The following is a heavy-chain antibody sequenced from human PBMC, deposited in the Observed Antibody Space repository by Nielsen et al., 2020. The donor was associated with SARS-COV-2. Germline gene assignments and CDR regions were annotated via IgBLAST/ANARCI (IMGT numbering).Heavy chain of an antibody. J-gene: IGHJ5*02. CDR2: INHSGST. CDR3: ARRANYYGSGRVWFDP. V-gene: IGHV4-34*01. D-gene: IGHD3-10*01. Sequence: WIRQPPGKGLEWIGEINHSGSTNYNPSLKSRVTISVDTSKNQFSLKLSSVTAADTAVYYCARRANYYGSGRVWFDPWGQGTLVTVSS.